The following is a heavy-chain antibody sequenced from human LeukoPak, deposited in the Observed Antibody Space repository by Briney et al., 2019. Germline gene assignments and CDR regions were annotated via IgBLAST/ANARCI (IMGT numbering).Heavy chain of an antibody. V-gene: IGHV4-61*08. CDR3: ARGDGDFWSGYPLAYWYYMDV. CDR1: GGSISSGDYY. Sequence: SETLSLTCTVSGGSISSGDYYWSWIRQPPGKGLEWIGYIYYSGSTNYNPSLKSRVTISVDTSKNQFSLKLSSVTAADTAVYYCARGDGDFWSGYPLAYWYYMDVWGKGTTVTVSS. CDR2: IYYSGST. J-gene: IGHJ6*03. D-gene: IGHD3-3*01.